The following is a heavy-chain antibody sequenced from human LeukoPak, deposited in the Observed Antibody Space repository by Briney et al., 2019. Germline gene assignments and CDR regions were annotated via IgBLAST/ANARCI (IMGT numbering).Heavy chain of an antibody. CDR1: GFTFSDHY. CDR2: SRNKVNSYTT. Sequence: GGSLRLSCAASGFTFSDHYMDWVRQAPGKGLEWVGRSRNKVNSYTTEYAASVKGRFTISRDDSKNSLYLQMNSLKTEDTAVYYCARLGYCSSTKCYVIDYWGQGTQVTVSS. CDR3: ARLGYCSSTKCYVIDY. J-gene: IGHJ4*02. V-gene: IGHV3-72*01. D-gene: IGHD2-2*01.